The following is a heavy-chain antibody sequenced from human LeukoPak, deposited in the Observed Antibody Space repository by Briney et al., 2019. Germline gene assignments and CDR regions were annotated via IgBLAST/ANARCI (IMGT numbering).Heavy chain of an antibody. D-gene: IGHD3-22*01. CDR2: IIPIFGTA. CDR1: GGTFSSYA. J-gene: IGHJ5*02. CDR3: ATAGTYYDSSGYYVT. Sequence: GASVKVSCKASGGTFSSYAISWVRQAPGQGLEWMGGIIPIFGTANYAQKFQGRVTITADESTSTAYMELSSLRSEDTAVYYCATAGTYYDSSGYYVTWGQGTLVTVSS. V-gene: IGHV1-69*13.